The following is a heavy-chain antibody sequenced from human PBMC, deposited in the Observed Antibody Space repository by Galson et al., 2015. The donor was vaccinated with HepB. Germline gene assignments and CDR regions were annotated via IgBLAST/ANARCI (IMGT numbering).Heavy chain of an antibody. J-gene: IGHJ4*02. CDR1: GYTFTSYG. CDR3: ARDNHPHYYDSSGYYYVQHYFDY. D-gene: IGHD3-22*01. CDR2: ISAYNGNT. V-gene: IGHV1-18*04. Sequence: SVKVSCKASGYTFTSYGISWVRQAPGQGLEWMGWISAYNGNTNYAQKLQGRVTMTTDTSTSTAYMELRSLRSDDTAVYYCARDNHPHYYDSSGYYYVQHYFDYWGQGTLVTVSS.